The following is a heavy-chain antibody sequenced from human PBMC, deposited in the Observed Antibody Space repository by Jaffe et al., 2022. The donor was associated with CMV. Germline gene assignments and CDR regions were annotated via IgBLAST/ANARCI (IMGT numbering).Heavy chain of an antibody. D-gene: IGHD2-15*01. CDR3: TRPASPRGPRDPNWYFDL. CDR1: GGSISSSSYY. Sequence: QLQLQESDPGLVKPSETLSLTCTVSGGSISSSSYYWGWIRQPPGKGLEWIGSIYYSGSTYYNPSLKSRVTISVDTSKNQFSLKLSSVTAADTAVYYCTRPASPRGPRDPNWYFDLWGRGTLVTVSS. V-gene: IGHV4-39*01. J-gene: IGHJ2*01. CDR2: IYYSGST.